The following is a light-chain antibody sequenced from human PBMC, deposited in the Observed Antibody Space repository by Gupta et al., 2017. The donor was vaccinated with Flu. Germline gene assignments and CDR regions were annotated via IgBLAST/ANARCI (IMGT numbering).Light chain of an antibody. Sequence: EIVLTQSPATLSLSPGERATLSCRASQSVNNYLGWYQQKPGQAPRLLIYDASNRATGVPARFSGSGSGTDFTLTISSLEAEDFAVYCCQQRSSWPTFGQGTKVEIK. J-gene: IGKJ1*01. CDR1: QSVNNY. V-gene: IGKV3-11*01. CDR3: QQRSSWPT. CDR2: DAS.